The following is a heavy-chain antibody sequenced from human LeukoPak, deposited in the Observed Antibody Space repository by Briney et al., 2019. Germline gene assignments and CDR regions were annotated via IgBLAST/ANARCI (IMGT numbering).Heavy chain of an antibody. J-gene: IGHJ3*02. CDR1: GFTLSTYS. D-gene: IGHD6-19*01. CDR2: IKEDGSEK. V-gene: IGHV3-7*01. CDR3: ARVAPKSSAYRAFDI. Sequence: PGGSLRLSCAASGFTLSTYSMNWVRQAPGKGLEWVASIKEDGSEKHYVDSVKGRFTIFRDNAENSLNLQMNSLRAEDTAVYYCARVAPKSSAYRAFDIWGQGTMVSVSS.